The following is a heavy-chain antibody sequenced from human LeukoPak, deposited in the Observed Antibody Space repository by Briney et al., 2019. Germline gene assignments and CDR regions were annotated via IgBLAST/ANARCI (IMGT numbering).Heavy chain of an antibody. J-gene: IGHJ5*02. D-gene: IGHD3-10*01. CDR3: ARDRGSTTTMVWGHNWFDP. CDR1: GGSISSSSYS. CDR2: ISYSGST. Sequence: SETLSLTCTVSGGSISSSSYSWGWIRQPPGKGLEWIGSISYSGSTYYNPSLKSRVTISVDTSKNQFSLQLNSVTPEDTAVYYCARDRGSTTTMVWGHNWFDPWGQGTLVTVSS. V-gene: IGHV4-39*02.